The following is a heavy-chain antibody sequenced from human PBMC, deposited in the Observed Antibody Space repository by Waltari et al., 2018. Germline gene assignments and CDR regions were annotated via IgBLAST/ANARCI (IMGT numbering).Heavy chain of an antibody. Sequence: QVQLQESGPGLVKPSETLSLTCTVSGGSISSYYWSWIRQPPGKGLEWIGYIYYSGSTNYNPSLKRRVTISVDTSKNRFSLKLSSVTAADTAVYYCARMGGGGHYEQVGYYYYMDVWGKGTTVTVSS. CDR2: IYYSGST. D-gene: IGHD3-22*01. V-gene: IGHV4-59*01. J-gene: IGHJ6*03. CDR1: GGSISSYY. CDR3: ARMGGGGHYEQVGYYYYMDV.